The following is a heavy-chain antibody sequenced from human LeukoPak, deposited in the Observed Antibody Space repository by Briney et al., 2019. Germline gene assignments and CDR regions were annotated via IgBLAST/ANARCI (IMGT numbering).Heavy chain of an antibody. V-gene: IGHV4-39*07. J-gene: IGHJ5*02. CDR1: GGSISSNSHY. CDR3: ARGPRYCSSTSCQRFDP. Sequence: SETLSLTCIVSGGSISSNSHYWGWIRQPPGKGLEWIGSIYSSGTTYYNPSLKSRVTISVDTSKNQFSLKLSSVTAADTAVYYCARGPRYCSSTSCQRFDPWGQGTLVTVSS. D-gene: IGHD2-2*01. CDR2: IYSSGTT.